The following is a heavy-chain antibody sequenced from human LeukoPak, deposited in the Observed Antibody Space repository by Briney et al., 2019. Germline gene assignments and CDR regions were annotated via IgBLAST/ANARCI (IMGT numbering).Heavy chain of an antibody. D-gene: IGHD3-9*01. CDR3: ARGGGVDILTGFQY. CDR1: GYTFTSYG. CDR2: ISAYNGNT. V-gene: IGHV1-18*01. J-gene: IGHJ4*02. Sequence: GASVKVSCKASGYTFTSYGISWVRQAPGQGLEWMGWISAYNGNTNYAQKFQGRVTITADKSTSTAYMELSSLRSEDTAVYYCARGGGVDILTGFQYWGQGTLVTVSS.